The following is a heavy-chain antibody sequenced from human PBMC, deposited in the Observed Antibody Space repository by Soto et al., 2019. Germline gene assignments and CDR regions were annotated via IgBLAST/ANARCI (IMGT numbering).Heavy chain of an antibody. V-gene: IGHV4-39*01. CDR3: ARYYDFWPHGWFDP. J-gene: IGHJ5*02. Sequence: AETLSLTCTVSGGSISSSSYYWGWIRQPPGKGLEWIGSIYYSGSTYYNPSLKSRVTISVDTYKNQFSLKLSSVTAADTAVYYCARYYDFWPHGWFDPWGQGTLVTVSS. D-gene: IGHD3-3*01. CDR1: GGSISSSSYY. CDR2: IYYSGST.